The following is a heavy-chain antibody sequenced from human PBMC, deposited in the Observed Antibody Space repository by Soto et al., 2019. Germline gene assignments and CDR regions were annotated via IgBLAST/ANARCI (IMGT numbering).Heavy chain of an antibody. V-gene: IGHV3-23*01. CDR1: GFTFSSYA. Sequence: EVQLLESGGGLVQPGGSLRLSCAASGFTFSSYAMSWVRQAPGKGLEWVSAISGSGGSTYYADSVKGRFTISRDNSKNTLYLQMISLRVEDTAVYYCANNPYDYVWWLWGQGTLVTVSS. D-gene: IGHD3-16*01. J-gene: IGHJ4*02. CDR3: ANNPYDYVWWL. CDR2: ISGSGGST.